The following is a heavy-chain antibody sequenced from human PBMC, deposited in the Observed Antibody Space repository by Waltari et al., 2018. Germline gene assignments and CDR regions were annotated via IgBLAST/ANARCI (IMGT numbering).Heavy chain of an antibody. CDR2: INPSGGST. V-gene: IGHV1-46*01. Sequence: QVQLVQSGAEVKKPGASVKISCKTSEYTFPSSYIHWVRQAPGQGLELMGIINPSGGSTIYAQKFQGRVTMTRDTSTSTVYMELSSLRSEDTAVYYCALDTGALWMDVWGQGTTVTVSS. CDR1: EYTFPSSY. D-gene: IGHD2-21*01. CDR3: ALDTGALWMDV. J-gene: IGHJ6*02.